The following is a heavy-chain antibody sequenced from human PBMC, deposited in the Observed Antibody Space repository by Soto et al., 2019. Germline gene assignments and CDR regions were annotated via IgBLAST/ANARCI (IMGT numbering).Heavy chain of an antibody. CDR3: ASAASGSSLYYFDY. CDR2: INPSGGST. D-gene: IGHD1-26*01. Sequence: QVQLVQSGAEVKKPGASVKVSCTASGYTFTIYYLHWVRQAPGQGLEGMGIINPSGGSTTYAQKFKGRVTMTRDTSTSTVYMELGSLRSEDTAVYYCASAASGSSLYYFDYWGQGTLVTVSS. J-gene: IGHJ4*02. V-gene: IGHV1-46*01. CDR1: GYTFTIYY.